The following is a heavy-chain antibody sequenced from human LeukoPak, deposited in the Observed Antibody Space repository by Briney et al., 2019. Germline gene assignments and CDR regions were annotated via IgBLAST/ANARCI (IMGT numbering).Heavy chain of an antibody. D-gene: IGHD6-19*01. CDR2: ISHSGST. J-gene: IGHJ4*02. Sequence: SGTLSLTCAVSGGSISSTNWWSWVRQPPGKGLEWIGEISHSGSTNYNPSLKSRVTISVDKSKNQFSLKLSSVTAADTAVYYCARVAYSSGWYCDYWGQGTLVTVSS. V-gene: IGHV4-4*02. CDR1: GGSISSTNW. CDR3: ARVAYSSGWYCDY.